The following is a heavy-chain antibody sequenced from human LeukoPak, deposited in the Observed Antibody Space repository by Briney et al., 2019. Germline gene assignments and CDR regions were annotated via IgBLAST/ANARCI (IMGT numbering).Heavy chain of an antibody. V-gene: IGHV5-51*01. CDR3: ASTYYDFWSGYYKGDNWFDP. CDR2: IYPGDSDT. Sequence: GGSLRLSCKGSGYSFTSYWIGWVRQMPGKGLEWMGIIYPGDSDTRYSPSFQGQVTISADKSISTAYLQWSSLKASDTAMYYCASTYYDFWSGYYKGDNWFDPWGQGTLVTVSS. CDR1: GYSFTSYW. J-gene: IGHJ5*02. D-gene: IGHD3-3*01.